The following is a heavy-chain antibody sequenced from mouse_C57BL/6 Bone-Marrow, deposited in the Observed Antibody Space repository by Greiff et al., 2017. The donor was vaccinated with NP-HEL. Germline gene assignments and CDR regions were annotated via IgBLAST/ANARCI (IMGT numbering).Heavy chain of an antibody. CDR2: IDPEDGDT. CDR3: TTSLDGYPFAY. V-gene: IGHV14-1*01. Sequence: EVKLQQSGAELVRPGASVKLSCTASGFTIKDYYMHWVKQRPEQGLEWIGRIDPEDGDTEYAPKFQGKATLTADTSSNTAYLQLSSLTSEDTAVYYCTTSLDGYPFAYWGQGTLVTVSA. J-gene: IGHJ3*01. CDR1: GFTIKDYY. D-gene: IGHD2-3*01.